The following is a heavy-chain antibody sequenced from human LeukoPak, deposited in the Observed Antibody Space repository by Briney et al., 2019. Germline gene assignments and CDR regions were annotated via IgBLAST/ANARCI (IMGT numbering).Heavy chain of an antibody. CDR1: GSTFRSDA. CDR2: IFPLYGVV. CDR3: ARGVGWDIVYQNYYMDV. D-gene: IGHD5-12*01. J-gene: IGHJ6*03. Sequence: ASVKVSCKASGSTFRSDAFTWVRQAPGHGLEWMGGIFPLYGVVNYAQKFQGRVTITADESESTAYMEMSSLRSDDTAVYYCARGVGWDIVYQNYYMDVWGKGTTVTVSS. V-gene: IGHV1-69*13.